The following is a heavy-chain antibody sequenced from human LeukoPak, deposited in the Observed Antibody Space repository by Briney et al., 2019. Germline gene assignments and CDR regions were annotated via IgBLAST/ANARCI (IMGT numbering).Heavy chain of an antibody. Sequence: SETLSLTCTVSGGSISSYYWSWIRQPPGKGLEWIGYIYYSGSTNYNPSLKSRVTISVDTSKNQFSLKLSSVTAADTAVYYCARARQLRSPDYFDYWGQGTLVTVSS. CDR2: IYYSGST. V-gene: IGHV4-59*01. CDR3: ARARQLRSPDYFDY. J-gene: IGHJ4*02. D-gene: IGHD5-24*01. CDR1: GGSISSYY.